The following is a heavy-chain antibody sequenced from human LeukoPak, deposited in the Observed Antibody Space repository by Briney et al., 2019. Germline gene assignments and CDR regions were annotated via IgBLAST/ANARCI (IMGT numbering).Heavy chain of an antibody. V-gene: IGHV3-23*01. CDR2: ISGSGGST. D-gene: IGHD2-21*02. Sequence: PGGSLRLSCAASGFTFSSYAMSWVRQAPGKGLEWVLAISGSGGSTYYADSVKGRFTISRDNSKNTLYLQMNSLRAEDTAVYYCAPGSAYCGGDCLTHFDYWGQGTLVTVSS. CDR1: GFTFSSYA. J-gene: IGHJ4*02. CDR3: APGSAYCGGDCLTHFDY.